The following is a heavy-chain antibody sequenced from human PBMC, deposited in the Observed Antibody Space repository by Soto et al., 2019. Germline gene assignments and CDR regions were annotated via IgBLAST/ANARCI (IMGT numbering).Heavy chain of an antibody. J-gene: IGHJ6*02. Sequence: DVQLVESGGVVVQPGGSLRLSCAASGFTFDDYTMHWVRQAPGKGLEWVSLISWDGGSTYYADSVKGRFTISRDNSKNSRYLQMNSLRTEDTVLYYCAKDAGGAYYYYGMDVWGQGTTVTVSS. D-gene: IGHD1-26*01. CDR3: AKDAGGAYYYYGMDV. CDR1: GFTFDDYT. V-gene: IGHV3-43*01. CDR2: ISWDGGST.